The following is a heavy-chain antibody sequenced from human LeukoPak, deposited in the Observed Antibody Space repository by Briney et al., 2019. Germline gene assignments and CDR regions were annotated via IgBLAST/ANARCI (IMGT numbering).Heavy chain of an antibody. CDR1: GGSFSGYY. V-gene: IGHV4-34*01. CDR2: INHSGST. CDR3: ARSVVVPAAHKKYYDY. Sequence: SETLSLTCAVYGGSFSGYYWSWIRQPPGKGLEWIGEINHSGSTNYNPSLKSRVTRSVDTSKNQFSLKLSSVTAADTAVYYCARSVVVPAAHKKYYDYWGQGTLVTVSS. J-gene: IGHJ4*02. D-gene: IGHD2-2*01.